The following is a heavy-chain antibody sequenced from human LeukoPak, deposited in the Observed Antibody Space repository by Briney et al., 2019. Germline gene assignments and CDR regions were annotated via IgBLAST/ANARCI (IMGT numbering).Heavy chain of an antibody. J-gene: IGHJ1*01. Sequence: SGTLSLTCAVSGGSISSSNWWSWVRQPPGKGLEWIGEIYHSGSTNYNPSLKSRVTISVDKSKNQFSLKLSSVTAADTAVYYCASSSSGWYKRAEYFQHWGQGTLVTVSS. CDR1: GGSISSSNW. V-gene: IGHV4-4*02. CDR2: IYHSGST. D-gene: IGHD6-19*01. CDR3: ASSSSGWYKRAEYFQH.